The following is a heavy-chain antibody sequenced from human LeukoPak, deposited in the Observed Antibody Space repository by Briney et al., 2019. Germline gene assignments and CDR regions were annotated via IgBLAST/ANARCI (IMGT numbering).Heavy chain of an antibody. V-gene: IGHV1-69*05. CDR3: ARGYCSSTSCSYPPFSNHFDY. CDR2: IIPIFDTA. J-gene: IGHJ4*02. D-gene: IGHD2-2*01. Sequence: GSSVKVSCKASGGTFSNYAISWVRQAPGQGLEWMGGIIPIFDTANYAQKFQGRVTITTDESTSTAHMELSSLRSEDTAVYYCARGYCSSTSCSYPPFSNHFDYWGQGTLVTVSS. CDR1: GGTFSNYA.